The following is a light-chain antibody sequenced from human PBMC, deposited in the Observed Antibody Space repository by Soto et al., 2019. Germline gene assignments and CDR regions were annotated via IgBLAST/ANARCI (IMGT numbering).Light chain of an antibody. CDR2: AAS. CDR1: QGITSY. CDR3: QQLNSYPLT. V-gene: IGKV1-9*01. Sequence: IQVTQSPSSLSASVGDRVTITCRASQGITSYLAWYQQKPGKAPKLLIYAASALQTGVSSRFSGSGYGTDVALTISNLQPEDFATYFCQQLNSYPLTFGGGTTVEF. J-gene: IGKJ4*01.